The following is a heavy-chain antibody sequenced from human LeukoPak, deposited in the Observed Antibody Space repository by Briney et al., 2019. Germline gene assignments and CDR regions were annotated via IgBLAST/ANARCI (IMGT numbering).Heavy chain of an antibody. V-gene: IGHV4-34*01. J-gene: IGHJ4*02. CDR2: TNHSGST. Sequence: SETLSLTCAVYGGSFSGYYWSWIRQPPGKGLECVGETNHSGSTNYNPSLKSRVTISVDTSKNQFSLKLSSVTAADTAVYYCARGGRIAAAGTGYFDYWGQGTLVTVSS. D-gene: IGHD6-13*01. CDR3: ARGGRIAAAGTGYFDY. CDR1: GGSFSGYY.